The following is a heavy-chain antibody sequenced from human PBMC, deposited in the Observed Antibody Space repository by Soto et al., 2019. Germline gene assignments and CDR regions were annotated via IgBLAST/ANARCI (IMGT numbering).Heavy chain of an antibody. Sequence: PSETLSLTCAVYGGSFSGYYWSWIRQPPGRGLEWIGEINHSGSTNYNPSLKSRVTISVDTSKNQFSLKLSSVTAADTAVYYCARGYYHGMDVWGQGTTVTVSS. CDR2: INHSGST. V-gene: IGHV4-34*01. CDR3: ARGYYHGMDV. CDR1: GGSFSGYY. J-gene: IGHJ6*02.